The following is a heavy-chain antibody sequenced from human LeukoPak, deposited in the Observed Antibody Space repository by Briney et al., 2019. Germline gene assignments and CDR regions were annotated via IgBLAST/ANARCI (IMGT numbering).Heavy chain of an antibody. V-gene: IGHV4-39*07. CDR3: ARRVTTYFDY. D-gene: IGHD1/OR15-1a*01. J-gene: IGHJ4*02. CDR2: IYYSGST. CDR1: GGSISSSSYY. Sequence: SETLSLTCTVSGGSISSSSYYWGWIRQPPGKGLEWIGSIYYSGSTYYNPSLKSRVTISVDKSKNQFSLKLSSVTAADTAVYYCARRVTTYFDYWGQGTLVTVSS.